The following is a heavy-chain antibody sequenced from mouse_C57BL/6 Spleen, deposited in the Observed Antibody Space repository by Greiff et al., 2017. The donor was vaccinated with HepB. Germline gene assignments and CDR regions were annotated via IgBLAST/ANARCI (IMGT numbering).Heavy chain of an antibody. Sequence: EVQRVESGPGLVKPSQSLSLTCSVTGYSITSGYYWNWIRQFPGNKLEWMGYISYDGSNNYNPSLKNRISITRDTSKNQFFLKLNSVTTEDTATYYCARGAQATFSWFAYWGQGTLVTVSA. V-gene: IGHV3-6*01. J-gene: IGHJ3*01. D-gene: IGHD3-2*02. CDR1: GYSITSGYY. CDR3: ARGAQATFSWFAY. CDR2: ISYDGSN.